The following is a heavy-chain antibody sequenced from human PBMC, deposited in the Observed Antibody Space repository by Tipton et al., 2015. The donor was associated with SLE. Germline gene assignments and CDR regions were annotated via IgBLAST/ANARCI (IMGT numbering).Heavy chain of an antibody. CDR2: ISDGGDT. D-gene: IGHD4-23*01. V-gene: IGHV4-59*12. J-gene: IGHJ4*02. CDR1: GGSISTNY. CDR3: ARDRGGNSSVYFDY. Sequence: TLSLTCSVSGGSISTNYWIWIRQPPGKGLEWVGYISDGGDTNYNPSLKSRVSISVDKPKNQFSLKLSAVTAADTAVYYCARDRGGNSSVYFDYWGQGTLVTVSS.